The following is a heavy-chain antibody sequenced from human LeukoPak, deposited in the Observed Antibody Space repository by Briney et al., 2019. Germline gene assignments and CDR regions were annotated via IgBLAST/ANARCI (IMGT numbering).Heavy chain of an antibody. CDR1: SYTFTNYG. V-gene: IGHV1-69*13. J-gene: IGHJ6*03. CDR2: IIPLFGTA. Sequence: SVKVSCKASSYTFTNYGISWVRQAPGQGLEWMGGIIPLFGTANYAQKFQGRVTITADESTSTAYMELSSLRSEDTAVYYCARTHYYDSSGYVKDYYYYYMDVWGKGTTVTISS. D-gene: IGHD3-22*01. CDR3: ARTHYYDSSGYVKDYYYYYMDV.